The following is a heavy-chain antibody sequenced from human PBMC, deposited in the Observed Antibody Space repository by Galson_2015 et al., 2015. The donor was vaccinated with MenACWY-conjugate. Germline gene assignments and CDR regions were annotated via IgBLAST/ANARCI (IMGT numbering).Heavy chain of an antibody. D-gene: IGHD6-19*01. Sequence: SLRLSCAASGFTFSSYAMHWVRQAPGKGLEYVSAISSNGGSTYYADSVKGRFTISRDNSKNTLYLQMSSLRAEDTAVYYCVKEEIAVAGTARYYYYGMDVWGQGTTVTVSS. CDR2: ISSNGGST. CDR1: GFTFSSYA. V-gene: IGHV3-64D*06. J-gene: IGHJ6*02. CDR3: VKEEIAVAGTARYYYYGMDV.